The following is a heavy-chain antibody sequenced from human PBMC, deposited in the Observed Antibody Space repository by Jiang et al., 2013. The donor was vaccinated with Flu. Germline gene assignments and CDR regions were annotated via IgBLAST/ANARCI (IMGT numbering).Heavy chain of an antibody. V-gene: IGHV3-74*01. CDR2: INSDGSST. CDR3: ARVSVGAYYFDY. D-gene: IGHD1-26*01. J-gene: IGHJ4*02. Sequence: GLVWVSRINSDGSSTSYADSVKGRFTISRDNAKNTLYLQMNSLRAEDTAVYYCARVSVGAYYFDYWGQGTLVTVSS.